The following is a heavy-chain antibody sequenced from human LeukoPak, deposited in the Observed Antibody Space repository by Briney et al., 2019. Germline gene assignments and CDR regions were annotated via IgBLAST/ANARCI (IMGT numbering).Heavy chain of an antibody. Sequence: SETLSLNGTVSGGSISSYYWSWIRQPPGKGLEWIGYIFYSGSTNYNPSLKSRVTMSVDTSKNHFSLQLTSVTAADTAVYYCARGVNWGLPFDFWGQGALVTVSS. V-gene: IGHV4-59*01. CDR3: ARGVNWGLPFDF. CDR1: GGSISSYY. D-gene: IGHD7-27*01. CDR2: IFYSGST. J-gene: IGHJ4*02.